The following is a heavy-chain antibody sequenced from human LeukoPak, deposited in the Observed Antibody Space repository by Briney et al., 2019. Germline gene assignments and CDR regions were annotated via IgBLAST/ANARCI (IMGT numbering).Heavy chain of an antibody. CDR1: GGSISGYY. J-gene: IGHJ4*02. V-gene: IGHV4-59*08. D-gene: IGHD2-8*02. CDR3: ARHSGQIPSRGPFDY. Sequence: SETLSLTCAVSGGSISGYYWSWSRQPPGKGVEWIGNLFHTRGAWYKSSLKSRVTMSVDTSKNQFSLRLSSVTAADTAVYYCARHSGQIPSRGPFDYWGQGTLVTVSS. CDR2: LFHTRGA.